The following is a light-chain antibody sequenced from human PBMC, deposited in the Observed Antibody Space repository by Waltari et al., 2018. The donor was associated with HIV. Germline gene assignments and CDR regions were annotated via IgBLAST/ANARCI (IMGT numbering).Light chain of an antibody. V-gene: IGLV3-1*01. Sequence: SYELTQPPSVSVSPGQTASITCSGDKLVSKFVSWYQQKPGQSPVLVIYQDSKRPSGIPERFSGSKSGTSASLAISGLRSEDEADYYCAAWDDSLSGLVFGGGTKLTVL. CDR1: KLVSKF. CDR2: QDS. J-gene: IGLJ3*02. CDR3: AAWDDSLSGLV.